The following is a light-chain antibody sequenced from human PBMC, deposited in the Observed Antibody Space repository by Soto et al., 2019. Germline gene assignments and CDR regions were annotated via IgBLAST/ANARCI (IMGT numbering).Light chain of an antibody. CDR2: DVS. Sequence: QSALPQPASVSGSPGHSITISCTGTSSDVGGYNYVSWYQQHPGKAPKLMIYDVSNRPSGVSNRFSGSKSGNTASLTISGLQAEDEADYYCSSYTSSSTRVFGTGTKVTVL. CDR3: SSYTSSSTRV. J-gene: IGLJ1*01. CDR1: SSDVGGYNY. V-gene: IGLV2-14*01.